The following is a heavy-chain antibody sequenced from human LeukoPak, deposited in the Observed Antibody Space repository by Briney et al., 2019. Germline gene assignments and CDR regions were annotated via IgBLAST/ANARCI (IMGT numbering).Heavy chain of an antibody. CDR1: GFTFSSYS. J-gene: IGHJ4*02. CDR2: ISSSSSYI. Sequence: GGSLRLSCAASGFTFSSYSMNWVRQAPGRGLEWVSSISSSSSYIHYADSVKGRFTISRDNAKNSLYLQMNSLRAEDTAVYYCARDPIAVAGTIFGVFDYWGQGTLVTVSS. D-gene: IGHD6-19*01. V-gene: IGHV3-21*01. CDR3: ARDPIAVAGTIFGVFDY.